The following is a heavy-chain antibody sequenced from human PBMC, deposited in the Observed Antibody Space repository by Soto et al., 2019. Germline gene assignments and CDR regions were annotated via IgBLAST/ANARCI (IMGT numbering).Heavy chain of an antibody. V-gene: IGHV3-30*18. CDR2: ISYDENKK. D-gene: IGHD6-13*01. Sequence: QVQVVESGGGVVQPGRSLRLSCAASGFTFSVYGMHWVRQAPGKGLEWVAAISYDENKKYYADSVKGRFTISRDNSENTVYLQMDNLRVEDTAFYYCAKGPMYTDSWYGGDLWGQGTLVTVSS. CDR1: GFTFSVYG. CDR3: AKGPMYTDSWYGGDL. J-gene: IGHJ5*02.